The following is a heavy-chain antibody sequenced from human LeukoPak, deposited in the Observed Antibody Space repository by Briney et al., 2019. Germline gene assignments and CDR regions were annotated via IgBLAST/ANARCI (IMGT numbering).Heavy chain of an antibody. D-gene: IGHD5-24*01. V-gene: IGHV4-61*02. J-gene: IGHJ4*02. Sequence: SETLSLTCTVSGGSISSKSYYWSWIRQPAGKGLEWIGRIYASGSTDYNPSLKSRVTISRDTSKNEFSLILSSVTAADTAVYFCARVVVRDANNYKDYWGQGTLVTVSS. CDR2: IYASGST. CDR1: GGSISSKSYY. CDR3: ARVVVRDANNYKDY.